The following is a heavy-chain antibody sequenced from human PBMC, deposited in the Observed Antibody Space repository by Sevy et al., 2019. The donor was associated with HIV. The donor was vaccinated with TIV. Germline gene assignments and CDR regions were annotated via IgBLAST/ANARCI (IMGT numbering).Heavy chain of an antibody. J-gene: IGHJ4*01. V-gene: IGHV3-7*04. CDR2: INQDGSTN. D-gene: IGHD2-2*01. CDR3: GRGNATSCCF. CDR1: GFSFHAYW. Sequence: GGSLRLSCAGSGFSFHAYWMHWVRQAPGKGLEWLANINQDGSTNYYADSVKGRFTISRDKAKNLVYLQMNSLRPEDTGLNFRGRGNATSCCFWGPGTLVTVSS.